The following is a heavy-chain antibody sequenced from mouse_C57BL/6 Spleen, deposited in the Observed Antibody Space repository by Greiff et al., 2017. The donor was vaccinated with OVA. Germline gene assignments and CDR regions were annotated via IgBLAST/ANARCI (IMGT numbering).Heavy chain of an antibody. CDR1: GFTFSDYY. J-gene: IGHJ4*01. Sequence: DVQLVESEGGLVQPGSSMKLSCTASGFTFSDYYMAWVRQVPEKGLEWVANINYDGSSTYYLDSLKSRFIISRDNAKNILYLQMSSLKSEDTATYYCARGGTGYYAMDYWGQGTSVTVSS. D-gene: IGHD4-1*01. CDR2: INYDGSST. CDR3: ARGGTGYYAMDY. V-gene: IGHV5-16*01.